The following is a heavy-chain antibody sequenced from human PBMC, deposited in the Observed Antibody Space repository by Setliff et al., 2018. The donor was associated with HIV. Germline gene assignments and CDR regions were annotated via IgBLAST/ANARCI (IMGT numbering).Heavy chain of an antibody. CDR3: ARRGKTENSYVLNWFDP. CDR1: GGSISSSSYY. Sequence: KSSETLSLTCTVSGGSISSSSYYWGWIRQPPGKGLEWIESIFYTGRTTYNPSLGSRVTISLDTSKTQFSLSLTSVTAADTAMYYCARRGKTENSYVLNWFDPWGQGILVTVSS. V-gene: IGHV4-39*07. J-gene: IGHJ5*02. D-gene: IGHD5-18*01. CDR2: IFYTGRT.